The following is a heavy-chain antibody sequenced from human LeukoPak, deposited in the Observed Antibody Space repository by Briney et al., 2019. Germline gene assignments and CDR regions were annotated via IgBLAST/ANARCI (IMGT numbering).Heavy chain of an antibody. V-gene: IGHV1-18*01. J-gene: IGHJ6*02. CDR2: ISAYNGNT. D-gene: IGHD6-19*01. Sequence: GASVKVSCKASGYTFTSYGISWVRQAPGQGLEWMGWISAYNGNTNYARKLQGRVTMTTDTSTSTAYMELRSLRSDDTAVYYCARAHSSGWPYYYYGMDVWGQGTTVTVSS. CDR1: GYTFTSYG. CDR3: ARAHSSGWPYYYYGMDV.